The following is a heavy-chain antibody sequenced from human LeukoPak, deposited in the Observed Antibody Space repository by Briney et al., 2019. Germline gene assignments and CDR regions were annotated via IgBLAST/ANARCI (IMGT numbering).Heavy chain of an antibody. CDR3: ARQGYSSSSHPDY. CDR2: TDASDSYT. V-gene: IGHV5-10-1*01. D-gene: IGHD6-6*01. Sequence: GESLKISCKGSGYSFTSYWIGWVRQMPGKGLEWMGRTDASDSYTNYSPSFQGHVTISADKSINTAYLQWSSLKASDTAMYYCARQGYSSSSHPDYWGQGTLVTVSS. CDR1: GYSFTSYW. J-gene: IGHJ4*02.